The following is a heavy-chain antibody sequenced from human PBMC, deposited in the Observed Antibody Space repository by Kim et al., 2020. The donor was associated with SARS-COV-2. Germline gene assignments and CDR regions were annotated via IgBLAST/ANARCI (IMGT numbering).Heavy chain of an antibody. J-gene: IGHJ6*02. CDR2: IWYDGSNK. V-gene: IGHV3-33*01. CDR3: ARDHDSAIRFLEWDSPHGMDV. Sequence: GGSLRLSCAASGFTFSSYGMHWVRQAPGKGLEWVAVIWYDGSNKYYADSVKGRFTISRDNSKNTLYLQMNSLRAEDTAVYYCARDHDSAIRFLEWDSPHGMDVWGQGTTVTVSS. CDR1: GFTFSSYG. D-gene: IGHD3-3*01.